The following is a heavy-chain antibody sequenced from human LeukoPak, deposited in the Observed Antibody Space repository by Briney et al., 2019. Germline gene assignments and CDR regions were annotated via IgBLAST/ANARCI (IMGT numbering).Heavy chain of an antibody. D-gene: IGHD3-10*01. CDR3: ARGSYGSGSYTLDY. J-gene: IGHJ4*02. CDR1: GFTFSSYA. Sequence: GGSLRLSCAASGFTFSSYAMHWVRQAPGKGLEWVAVISYDGSNKYYADSVKGRFTTSRDNSKNTLYLQMNSLRAEDTAVYYCARGSYGSGSYTLDYWGQGTLVTVSS. V-gene: IGHV3-30*04. CDR2: ISYDGSNK.